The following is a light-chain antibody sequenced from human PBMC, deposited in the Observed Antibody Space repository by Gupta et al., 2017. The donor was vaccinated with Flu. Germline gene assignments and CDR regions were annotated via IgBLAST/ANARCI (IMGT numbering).Light chain of an antibody. J-gene: IGKJ1*01. CDR1: QSISNY. CDR3: QQSFGNPWT. V-gene: IGKV1-39*01. CDR2: TAS. Sequence: PSSLSASVGDRVTITCRASQSISNYLNWYQRKPGKAPKLLIYTASSLQGGVPSRFSGSGSGTDFTLTISSLQPEDFATYYCQQSFGNPWTFGQGTRVEIK.